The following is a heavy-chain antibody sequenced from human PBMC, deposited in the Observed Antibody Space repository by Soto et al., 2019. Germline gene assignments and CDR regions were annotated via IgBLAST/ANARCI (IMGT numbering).Heavy chain of an antibody. J-gene: IGHJ6*02. CDR3: AKSPGGLDGYNSDYYGMDV. V-gene: IGHV3-23*01. D-gene: IGHD5-12*01. Sequence: DVHLLESGGDLVQPGWSLRLSCTASGLTFSTYAMSWVRQAPGKGLEWVSAIGGSGTGGRTYYADSVKGRFTISRDNSKNTVYLQMISLRADATAVYYSAKSPGGLDGYNSDYYGMDVWGQGTTVTVSS. CDR1: GLTFSTYA. CDR2: IGGSGTGGRT.